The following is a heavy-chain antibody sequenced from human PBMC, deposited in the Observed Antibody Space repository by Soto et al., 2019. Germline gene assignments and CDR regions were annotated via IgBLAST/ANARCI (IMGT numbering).Heavy chain of an antibody. CDR3: ARRRHRDDYVWGSYRRIDY. Sequence: GGSLRLAXAASGFTFSSYSMNWVRQAPGKGLEWVSSISSSSSYIYYADSVKGRFTISRDNAKNSLYLQMNSLRTEDTAVYYCARRRHRDDYVWGSYRRIDYWGQGTLVTVSS. D-gene: IGHD3-16*02. J-gene: IGHJ4*02. V-gene: IGHV3-21*01. CDR2: ISSSSSYI. CDR1: GFTFSSYS.